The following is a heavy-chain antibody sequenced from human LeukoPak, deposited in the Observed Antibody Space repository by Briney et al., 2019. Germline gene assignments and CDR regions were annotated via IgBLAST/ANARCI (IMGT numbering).Heavy chain of an antibody. J-gene: IGHJ5*02. V-gene: IGHV3-30*02. CDR1: GFTFSSYG. Sequence: GGSLRLSCAASGFTFSSYGMHWVRQDPGKGLEWVAFIRYDGSNKYSADSVKSRFTLSRDNSKNTLYLQMNSLRAEDTAVYYCAKGAFWTGDSEYFYPWGQGVLVTVSS. CDR3: AKGAFWTGDSEYFYP. D-gene: IGHD3/OR15-3a*01. CDR2: IRYDGSNK.